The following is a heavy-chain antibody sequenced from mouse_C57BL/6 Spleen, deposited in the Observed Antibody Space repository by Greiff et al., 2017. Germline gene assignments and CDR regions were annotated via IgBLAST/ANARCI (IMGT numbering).Heavy chain of an antibody. Sequence: QVQLKQPGAELVKPGASVTMSCKASGYTFTSYWMRWVKQRPGQGLEWIGEIDPSDSYPNYNQKFKGKATLTVDTSSSAAYMQLSSLTSEYSAVYYCSHYITYWGQGTLVTVSA. D-gene: IGHD1-1*01. CDR3: SHYITY. CDR1: GYTFTSYW. J-gene: IGHJ3*01. V-gene: IGHV1-50*01. CDR2: IDPSDSYP.